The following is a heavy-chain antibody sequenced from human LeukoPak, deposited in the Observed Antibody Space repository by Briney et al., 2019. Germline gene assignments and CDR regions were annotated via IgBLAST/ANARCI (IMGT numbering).Heavy chain of an antibody. D-gene: IGHD2-15*01. Sequence: GASVKVSCKASGYTFTSYGISWVRQAPGQGREWMGWISTYNGNTNYSQKLQGRVTMTTDTSTSTAYMELRSLRSDDTAVYYCARYCSGGSCLGDYWGQGTLVTVSS. CDR3: ARYCSGGSCLGDY. CDR2: ISTYNGNT. V-gene: IGHV1-18*04. J-gene: IGHJ4*02. CDR1: GYTFTSYG.